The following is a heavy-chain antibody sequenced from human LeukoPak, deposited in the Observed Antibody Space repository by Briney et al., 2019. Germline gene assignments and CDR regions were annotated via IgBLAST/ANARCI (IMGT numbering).Heavy chain of an antibody. D-gene: IGHD3-22*01. CDR2: FGTRSTSI. J-gene: IGHJ4*02. CDR3: AREVSEGFDF. Sequence: PSETLSLTCTVSGGSISSSSYYWGWIRQPPGKGLEWVSSFGTRSTSIYHAGSVEGRFAISRDNAKNSLYLQMNSLRAEDTALYYCAREVSEGFDFWGQGTLVTVSS. CDR1: GGSISSSS. V-gene: IGHV3-21*01.